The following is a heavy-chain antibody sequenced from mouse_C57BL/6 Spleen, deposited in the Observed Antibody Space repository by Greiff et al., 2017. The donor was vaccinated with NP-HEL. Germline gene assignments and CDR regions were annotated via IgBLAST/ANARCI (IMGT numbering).Heavy chain of an antibody. Sequence: VQLQESGPGLVAPSQSLSITCTVSGFSLTSYGVHWVRQPPGKGLEWLVVIWSDGSTTYNSALKSRLSISKDNSKSQVFLKMNSLQTDDTAMYYCARGGVGGSSHYAMDYWGQGTSVTVSS. J-gene: IGHJ4*01. D-gene: IGHD1-1*01. V-gene: IGHV2-6*03. CDR1: GFSLTSYG. CDR3: ARGGVGGSSHYAMDY. CDR2: IWSDGST.